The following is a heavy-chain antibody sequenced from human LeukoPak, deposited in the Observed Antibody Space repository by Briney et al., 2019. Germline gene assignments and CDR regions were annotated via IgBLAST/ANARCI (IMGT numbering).Heavy chain of an antibody. CDR1: GGSISSGGYY. V-gene: IGHV4-31*03. D-gene: IGHD3-3*01. J-gene: IGHJ4*02. CDR2: IYYSGST. Sequence: PSQTLSLTCTVSGGSISSGGYYWSWIRQHPGKGLEWIGYIYYSGSTYYNPSLKSRVTISVDTSKNQFSLKLSSVTAADTAEYYCARAQGYDFWSGYSFFDYWGQGTLVTVSS. CDR3: ARAQGYDFWSGYSFFDY.